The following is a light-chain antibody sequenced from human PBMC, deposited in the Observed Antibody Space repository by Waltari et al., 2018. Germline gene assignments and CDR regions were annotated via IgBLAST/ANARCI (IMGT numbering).Light chain of an antibody. CDR3: LLSYSGVVV. J-gene: IGLJ2*01. Sequence: QAVVTQEPSLTVSPGGTVTHPCGSSTGAVYSGHYPYCFQQKPVHAPRTLISDTTRKHPWTPARFSGSLLGDKAALTLSGAQPEDEADYYCLLSYSGVVVFGGGTKLTVL. CDR2: DTT. CDR1: TGAVYSGHY. V-gene: IGLV7-46*01.